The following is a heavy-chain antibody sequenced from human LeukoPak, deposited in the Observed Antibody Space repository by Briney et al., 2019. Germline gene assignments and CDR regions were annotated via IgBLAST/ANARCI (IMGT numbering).Heavy chain of an antibody. CDR1: GFTFSSYA. D-gene: IGHD1-26*01. Sequence: GGSLRLSCAASGFTFSSYAMHWVRQAPGKGLEWVAVISYDGSNKYYADSVKGRFTISRDNSKNTLYLQMNSLRAEDTAVYYCARGGSQHEGFDYWGQGTLVTVSS. CDR2: ISYDGSNK. V-gene: IGHV3-30-3*01. J-gene: IGHJ4*02. CDR3: ARGGSQHEGFDY.